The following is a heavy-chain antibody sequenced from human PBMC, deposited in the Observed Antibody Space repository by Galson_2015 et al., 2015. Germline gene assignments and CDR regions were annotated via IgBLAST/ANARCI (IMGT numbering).Heavy chain of an antibody. J-gene: IGHJ4*02. D-gene: IGHD6-13*01. CDR2: TYYRSKWYN. V-gene: IGHV6-1*01. Sequence: CAISGDSVSSHSAAWNWIRQSPSRGLEWLGRTYYRSKWYNDYAVSVKSRITINPDTSKNQFSLQLNSVTPEDTAVYYCARAPRIAAAGIKFDYWGQGTLVTVSS. CDR3: ARAPRIAAAGIKFDY. CDR1: GDSVSSHSAA.